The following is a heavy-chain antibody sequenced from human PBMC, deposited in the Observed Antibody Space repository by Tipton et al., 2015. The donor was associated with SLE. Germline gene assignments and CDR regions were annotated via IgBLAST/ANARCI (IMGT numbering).Heavy chain of an antibody. CDR3: ARESQSFSSSGY. CDR1: GGSISSSSYY. D-gene: IGHD6-6*01. V-gene: IGHV4-39*07. CDR2: IYYSGTT. Sequence: TLSLTCTVSGGSISSSSYYWGWIRQPPGKGLEWIGSIYYSGTTYYNPSFKSRVTISVDTSKNQFSLKLSSVTAADTAVYYCARESQSFSSSGYWGQGTLVTISS. J-gene: IGHJ4*02.